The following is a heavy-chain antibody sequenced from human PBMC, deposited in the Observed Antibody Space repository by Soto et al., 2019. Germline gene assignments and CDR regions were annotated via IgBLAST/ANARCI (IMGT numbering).Heavy chain of an antibody. V-gene: IGHV4-34*01. CDR1: GGSFSGYY. CDR3: ARGYIVGATRNYYFDY. Sequence: SETLSLTCAVYGGSFSGYYWSWIRQPPGKGLEWIGEINHSGSTNYNPSLKSRVTISVDTSKNQFSLKLSSVTAADTAVYYCARGYIVGATRNYYFDYWGQGTLVTVSS. J-gene: IGHJ4*02. CDR2: INHSGST. D-gene: IGHD1-26*01.